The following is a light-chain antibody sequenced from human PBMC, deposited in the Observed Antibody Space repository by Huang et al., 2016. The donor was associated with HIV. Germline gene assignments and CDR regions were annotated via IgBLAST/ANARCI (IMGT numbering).Light chain of an antibody. V-gene: IGKV3-15*01. CDR1: EGIGSD. J-gene: IGKJ2*01. Sequence: ELLMTQSPATLSVSPGDRVSLSCRAGEGIGSDLAWYQQRPGQAPRRLIYGTSTRASGVPARFSGGGSGTDFTLTITSLQSEDFVIYYCQQYNKWPYTFGLGTKLEIK. CDR2: GTS. CDR3: QQYNKWPYT.